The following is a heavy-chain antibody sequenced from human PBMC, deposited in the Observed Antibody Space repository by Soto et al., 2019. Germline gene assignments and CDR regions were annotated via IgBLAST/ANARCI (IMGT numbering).Heavy chain of an antibody. J-gene: IGHJ3*02. Sequence: GGSLRLSCAASGFTFSSYWMHWVRQAPGKGLVWVSRIKSDGSSTTYADSVKGRFTISRDNAKNTLYLQMNSLRAEDTAVYYCATLAARWSDAFDIWGQGTMVTVSS. D-gene: IGHD2-15*01. CDR1: GFTFSSYW. CDR3: ATLAARWSDAFDI. CDR2: IKSDGSST. V-gene: IGHV3-74*01.